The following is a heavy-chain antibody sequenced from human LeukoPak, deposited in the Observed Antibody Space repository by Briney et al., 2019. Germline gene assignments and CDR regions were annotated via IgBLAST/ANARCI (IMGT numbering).Heavy chain of an antibody. CDR2: INTSGST. J-gene: IGHJ6*04. CDR3: ARDYGDV. D-gene: IGHD3-16*01. CDR1: GGSITSYY. Sequence: SETLSLTCTVSGGSITSYYWSWIRQPPGKGLEWIGRINTSGSTNNNPSLKSRVTISVDTSKNQFSLNLSSVTAADTAVYYCARDYGDVWGKGTTVTVSS. V-gene: IGHV4-4*08.